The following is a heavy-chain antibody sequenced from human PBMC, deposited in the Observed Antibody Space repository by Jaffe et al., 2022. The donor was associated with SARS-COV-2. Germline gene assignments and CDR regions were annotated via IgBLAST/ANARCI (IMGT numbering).Heavy chain of an antibody. CDR2: INAGNGNT. J-gene: IGHJ3*02. CDR3: ALRYGDYGAFDI. CDR1: GYTFTSYA. Sequence: QVQLVQSGAEVKKPGASVKVSCKASGYTFTSYAMHWVRQAPGQRLEWMGWINAGNGNTKYSQKFQGRVTITRDTSASTAYMELSSLRSEDTAVYYCALRYGDYGAFDIWGQGTMVTVSS. D-gene: IGHD4-17*01. V-gene: IGHV1-3*01.